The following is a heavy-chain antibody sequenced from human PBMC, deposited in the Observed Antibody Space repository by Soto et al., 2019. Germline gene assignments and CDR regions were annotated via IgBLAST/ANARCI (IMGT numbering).Heavy chain of an antibody. D-gene: IGHD3-22*01. V-gene: IGHV4-39*01. Sequence: SETLSLTFTVSGGSISSSSYYWGWIRQPPGKGLEWIGSIYYSGSTYYNPSLKSRVTISVDTSKNQFSLKLSSVTAADTAVYYCARLNWEYYYDSSGYYYDYWGQGTLVTVSS. CDR3: ARLNWEYYYDSSGYYYDY. J-gene: IGHJ4*02. CDR1: GGSISSSSYY. CDR2: IYYSGST.